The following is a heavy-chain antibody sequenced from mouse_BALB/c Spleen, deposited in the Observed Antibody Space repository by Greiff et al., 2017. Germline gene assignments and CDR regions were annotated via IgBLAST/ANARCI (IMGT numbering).Heavy chain of an antibody. J-gene: IGHJ2*01. Sequence: VKLMESGAELMKPGASVKISCKATGYTFSSYWLEWVKQRPGHGLEWIGEILPGSGSTNYNEKFKGKATFTADTSSNTAYMQLSSLTSEDSAVYYCARPVMDTTVVSKDYWGQGTTLTVSS. CDR3: ARPVMDTTVVSKDY. V-gene: IGHV1-9*01. CDR2: ILPGSGST. CDR1: GYTFSSYW. D-gene: IGHD1-1*01.